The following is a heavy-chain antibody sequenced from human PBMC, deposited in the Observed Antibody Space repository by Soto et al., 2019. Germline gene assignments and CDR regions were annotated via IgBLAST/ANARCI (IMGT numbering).Heavy chain of an antibody. D-gene: IGHD3-3*01. Sequence: GGSLRLSCAASTLTVSLYGIQWVRQAPGKGLDWVAFISNDGGTQYYADSVKGRFSISRDNSMNTVDLHMNSLRAEDTAIYYCARDIWSGNYKWFDSWGQGTLVTVSS. CDR3: ARDIWSGNYKWFDS. CDR1: TLTVSLYG. V-gene: IGHV3-30*03. CDR2: ISNDGGTQ. J-gene: IGHJ5*01.